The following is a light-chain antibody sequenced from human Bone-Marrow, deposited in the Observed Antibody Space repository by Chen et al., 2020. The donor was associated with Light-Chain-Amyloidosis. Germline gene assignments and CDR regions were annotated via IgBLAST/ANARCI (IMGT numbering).Light chain of an antibody. V-gene: IGLV2-14*01. J-gene: IGLJ1*01. CDR2: EVT. CDR1: SSDVGGDNH. CDR3: SSYTITNTLV. Sequence: LTQPDSVSGSPGQSITISCTGTSSDVGGDNHVSWYQQHPDKAPKLMIYEVTNRPSWVPDRFSGSKSDNTASLTIAGLQTEDEADYFCSSYTITNTLVFGSGTRVTVL.